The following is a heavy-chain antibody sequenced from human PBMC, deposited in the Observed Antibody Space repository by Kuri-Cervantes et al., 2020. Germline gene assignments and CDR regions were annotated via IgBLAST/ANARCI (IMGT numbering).Heavy chain of an antibody. V-gene: IGHV3-23*01. CDR1: GFTFGDYA. D-gene: IGHD3-9*01. J-gene: IGHJ4*02. CDR2: ISFRSEAT. Sequence: LSLTCVGSGFTFGDYALTWVRRAPGKGLEWVSSISFRSEATYYSDSVKGRFTISRDNSKNTLYLQMNSLRAEDTAVYYCAKSGYYDILTGYLSHWGQGTLVTVSS. CDR3: AKSGYYDILTGYLSH.